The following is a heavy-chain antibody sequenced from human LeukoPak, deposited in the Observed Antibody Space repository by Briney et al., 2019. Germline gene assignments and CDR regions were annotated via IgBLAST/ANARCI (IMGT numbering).Heavy chain of an antibody. J-gene: IGHJ4*02. CDR1: GGSISSYY. D-gene: IGHD3-22*01. Sequence: PSETPSLTCTVSGGSISSYYWSWIRQPAGKGLEWIGRIYTSGSTNYNPSLKSRVTMSVDTSKNQFSLKLSSVTAADTAVYYCARDLCYYDSICVFDYWGQGTLVTVSS. V-gene: IGHV4-4*07. CDR2: IYTSGST. CDR3: ARDLCYYDSICVFDY.